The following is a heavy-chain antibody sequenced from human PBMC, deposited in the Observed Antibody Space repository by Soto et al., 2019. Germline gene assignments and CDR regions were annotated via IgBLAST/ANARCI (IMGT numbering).Heavy chain of an antibody. J-gene: IGHJ6*02. D-gene: IGHD2-21*01. CDR1: GYIFSDYG. Sequence: ASVKVSCKASGYIFSDYGINWVRLAPGQGLEWMGWIIPYNDNTKYAENFQGRVTLTADTSTNTVYMELRSLTPDDTGVYFCARKPYSHYYGMDVWGQGTSVTVSS. CDR3: ARKPYSHYYGMDV. CDR2: IIPYNDNT. V-gene: IGHV1-18*01.